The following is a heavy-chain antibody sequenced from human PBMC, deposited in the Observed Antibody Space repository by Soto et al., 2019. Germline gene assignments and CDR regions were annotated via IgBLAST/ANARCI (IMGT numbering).Heavy chain of an antibody. CDR1: GGSVGSGEYY. J-gene: IGHJ3*01. Sequence: QVQLQESGPGLVKPSQTLSLACTVSGGSVGSGEYYYSWIRQPPGKGLEWIGYIYDNGITNYTPSLKGRVTMSPDRSNNQVSLKLSSVTAADTAVYFCARDVAHGYTENVWGQGTMVTVSS. V-gene: IGHV4-30-4*01. CDR3: ARDVAHGYTENV. D-gene: IGHD5-18*01. CDR2: IYDNGIT.